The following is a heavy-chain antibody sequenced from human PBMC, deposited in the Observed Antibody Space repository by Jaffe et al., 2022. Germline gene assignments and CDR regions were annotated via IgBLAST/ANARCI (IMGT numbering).Heavy chain of an antibody. J-gene: IGHJ2*01. D-gene: IGHD2-15*01. CDR3: ARVRDGNNFDWYFDL. Sequence: QVQLQESGPGLAKPSETLSLTCTVSSGSIRSHYWTWIRQPPGKGLEWIGYIFYSGSANYNPSLKSRVTMSVDTSKNQFSLKLSSVAAPDTAVYYCARVRDGNNFDWYFDLWGRGTLVTVSS. CDR1: SGSIRSHY. V-gene: IGHV4-59*11. CDR2: IFYSGSA.